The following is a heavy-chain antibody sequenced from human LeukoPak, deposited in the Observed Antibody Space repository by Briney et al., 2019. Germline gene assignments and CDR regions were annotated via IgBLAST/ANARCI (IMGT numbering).Heavy chain of an antibody. D-gene: IGHD5-18*01. CDR1: GFTFSSYG. Sequence: GGSLRLSCAASGFTFSSYGMHWVRQAPGKGLEWVAFIRYDGSNKYYADSVKGRFTISRDNSKNTLYLQMNSLRAEDTAVYYCAKERATAMVTIDYWGQGTLVTVSS. V-gene: IGHV3-30*02. J-gene: IGHJ4*02. CDR3: AKERATAMVTIDY. CDR2: IRYDGSNK.